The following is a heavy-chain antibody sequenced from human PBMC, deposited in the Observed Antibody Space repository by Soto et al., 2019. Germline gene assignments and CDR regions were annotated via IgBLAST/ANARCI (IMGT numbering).Heavy chain of an antibody. CDR2: IIPILGIA. J-gene: IGHJ6*03. D-gene: IGHD2-2*01. Sequence: GASVKVSCKASGGTFSSYTISWVRQAPGQGLEWMGRIIPILGIANYAQKFQGRVTITADKSTSTAYMELSSLRSEDTAVYYCARESAIVVVPAVYYYYYYYMDVWGKGTTVTVSS. CDR1: GGTFSSYT. CDR3: ARESAIVVVPAVYYYYYYYMDV. V-gene: IGHV1-69*04.